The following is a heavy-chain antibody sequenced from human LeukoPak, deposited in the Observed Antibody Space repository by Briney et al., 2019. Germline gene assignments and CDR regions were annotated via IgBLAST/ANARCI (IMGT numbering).Heavy chain of an antibody. D-gene: IGHD1-26*01. Sequence: ASVTVSCTASGYTFTSYYMHWVRQAPGQGIEWMGIINPSGGSTPHAQTFQGRVTMTRDTSTTTVSLELNKLRSEDTALYYCAREAPVGSVFDDVGHFDYWGQGTLVTVSS. J-gene: IGHJ4*02. CDR2: INPSGGST. CDR3: AREAPVGSVFDDVGHFDY. V-gene: IGHV1-46*01. CDR1: GYTFTSYY.